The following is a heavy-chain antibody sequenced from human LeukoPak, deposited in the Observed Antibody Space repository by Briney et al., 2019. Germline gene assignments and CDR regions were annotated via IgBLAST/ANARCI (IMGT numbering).Heavy chain of an antibody. D-gene: IGHD1-1*01. J-gene: IGHJ4*02. V-gene: IGHV3-74*01. CDR1: GFTFSTYW. CDR3: ARELERTFDY. Sequence: GGSLRLSCAASGFTFSTYWVHWVRQAPGKGLVWVSRINPDGSRTDYADSVKGRFTISRDNAKNMLYLQMDSLRAEDSAVYYCARELERTFDYWGQGALVTVS. CDR2: INPDGSRT.